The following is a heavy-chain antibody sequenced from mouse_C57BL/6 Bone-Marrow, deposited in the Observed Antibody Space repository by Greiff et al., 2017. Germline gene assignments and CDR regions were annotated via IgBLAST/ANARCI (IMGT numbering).Heavy chain of an antibody. CDR1: GYTFTSYG. V-gene: IGHV1-81*01. D-gene: IGHD2-2*01. Sequence: VQLQQSGAELARPGASVKLSCKASGYTFTSYGISWVKQRTGQGLEGIGVIYPRSGNTYYNEKFKGKATLTADKSSSTAYMELRSRTSEDSAVYFCARGEVTTVDFDYWGQGTTLTVSS. CDR2: IYPRSGNT. J-gene: IGHJ2*01. CDR3: ARGEVTTVDFDY.